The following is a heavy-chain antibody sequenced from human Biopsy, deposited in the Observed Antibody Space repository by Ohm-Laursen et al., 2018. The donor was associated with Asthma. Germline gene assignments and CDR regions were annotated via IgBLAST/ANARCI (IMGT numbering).Heavy chain of an antibody. CDR1: GYTFSNYA. V-gene: IGHV1-69*06. Sequence: ASVKVSCKASGYTFSNYAISWVRQAPGLGLEWVGGISPVFGSTNIAQKFQGRVTISADIFTKTAYLEVSSLRSDDTAVYYCASPSSSREILYYYYNMDIWGQGTTVTV. CDR3: ASPSSSREILYYYYNMDI. D-gene: IGHD6-13*01. J-gene: IGHJ6*02. CDR2: ISPVFGST.